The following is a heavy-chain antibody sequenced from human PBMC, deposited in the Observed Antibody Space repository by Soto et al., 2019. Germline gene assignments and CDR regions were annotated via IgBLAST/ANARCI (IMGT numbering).Heavy chain of an antibody. D-gene: IGHD2-21*01. CDR1: GYSFTSYW. CDR3: ARHSVDHHDWFDP. J-gene: IGHJ5*02. Sequence: PGESLKISCKGSGYSFTSYWIGWVRQMPGKGLEWMGRIDPSDSYTNYSPSFQGHVTISADKSISTAYLQWSSLKASDTAMYYWARHSVDHHDWFDPGGKETLVTVSS. V-gene: IGHV5-10-1*01. CDR2: IDPSDSYT.